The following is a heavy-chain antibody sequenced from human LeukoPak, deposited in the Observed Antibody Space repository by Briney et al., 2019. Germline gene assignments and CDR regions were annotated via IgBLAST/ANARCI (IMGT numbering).Heavy chain of an antibody. CDR2: ISYDGSNK. Sequence: GGSLRLSCAASGFTFSSYAMHWVRQAPGKGLEWVAVISYDGSNKYYADSVKGRFTISRDNSKNTLYPQMNSLRAEDTAVYYCARDEMATSYPYYYYGMDVWGQGTTVTVSS. V-gene: IGHV3-30-3*01. J-gene: IGHJ6*02. CDR3: ARDEMATSYPYYYYGMDV. CDR1: GFTFSSYA. D-gene: IGHD5-24*01.